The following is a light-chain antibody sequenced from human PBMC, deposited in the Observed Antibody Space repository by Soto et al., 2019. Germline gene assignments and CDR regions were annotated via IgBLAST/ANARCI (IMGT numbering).Light chain of an antibody. J-gene: IGKJ1*01. CDR3: LQDYNYPST. CDR1: QSVSSN. Sequence: EIVMTQSPATLSVSPGERASLSCRASQSVSSNLAWYQQKPGQAPRLLIYGASTRATGIPARFSGSGSGTDFTLTISSLQPEDFATYYCLQDYNYPSTFGQGTKVDIK. V-gene: IGKV3-15*01. CDR2: GAS.